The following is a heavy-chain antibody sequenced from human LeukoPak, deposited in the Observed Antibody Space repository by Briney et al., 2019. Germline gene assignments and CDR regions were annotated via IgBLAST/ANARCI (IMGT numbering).Heavy chain of an antibody. D-gene: IGHD5-12*01. CDR3: ARVVVATIGGYFDY. Sequence: GGSLRLPCAVSGFTFSSYSMNWVRQAPGKGLEWVSSISSSSSYIYYADSVKGRFTISRDNAKNSLYLQMNSLRAEDTAVYYCARVVVATIGGYFDYWGQGTLVTVSS. CDR2: ISSSSSYI. J-gene: IGHJ4*02. CDR1: GFTFSSYS. V-gene: IGHV3-21*01.